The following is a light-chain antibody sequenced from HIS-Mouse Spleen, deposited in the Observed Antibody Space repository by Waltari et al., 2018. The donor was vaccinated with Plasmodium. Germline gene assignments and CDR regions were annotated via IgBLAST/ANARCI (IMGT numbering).Light chain of an antibody. CDR1: QHGSSH. V-gene: IGKV3-15*01. CDR3: QQYNNWSFT. CDR2: GAS. Sequence: EIVMTQSPATLAVSPGERATLSCRASQHGSSHLAWYQQKPGQAPRLLIYGASTRATGIPARFSGSGSGTEFTLTISSLQSEDFAVYYCQQYNNWSFTFGPGTKVDIK. J-gene: IGKJ3*01.